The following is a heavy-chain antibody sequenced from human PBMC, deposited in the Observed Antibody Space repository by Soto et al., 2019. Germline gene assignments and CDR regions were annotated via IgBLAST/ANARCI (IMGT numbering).Heavy chain of an antibody. V-gene: IGHV3-7*01. CDR1: GFTFSAYC. D-gene: IGHD1-26*01. Sequence: EVQLVESGGGLVRPGGSLRLSCAASGFTFSAYCMSWVRQAPGKGLEWVANIKQDGSEKYYVDSVKGRSTISRDNAENSLYLQMNSLRAEDTAVYYCTRGGCSSESYCCFDYWGQGTLVTVSS. CDR2: IKQDGSEK. CDR3: TRGGCSSESYCCFDY. J-gene: IGHJ4*02.